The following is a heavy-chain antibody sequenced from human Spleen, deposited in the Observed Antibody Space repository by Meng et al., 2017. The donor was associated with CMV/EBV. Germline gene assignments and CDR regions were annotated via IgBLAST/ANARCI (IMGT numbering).Heavy chain of an antibody. Sequence: GESLKISCAASRFTFSNYAMSWVRQAPGKGLEWVSGISGSGDSTYYADSVKGRFTISRDTSKNTLYLQMSSLRAEDTAVYYCAKGGYGSSWRYYFDYWGLGTLVTVSS. J-gene: IGHJ4*02. V-gene: IGHV3-23*01. CDR2: ISGSGDST. CDR3: AKGGYGSSWRYYFDY. CDR1: RFTFSNYA. D-gene: IGHD6-13*01.